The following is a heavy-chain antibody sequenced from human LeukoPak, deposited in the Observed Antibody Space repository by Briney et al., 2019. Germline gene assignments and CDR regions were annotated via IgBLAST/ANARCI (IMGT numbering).Heavy chain of an antibody. V-gene: IGHV4-34*01. D-gene: IGHD3-22*01. CDR1: GGSFNGYY. J-gene: IGHJ6*03. CDR3: TRGSIAYYYMDV. Sequence: SETLSLTCAVYGGSFNGYYWSWIRQPPGKGLEWIGEINHSGSTNYSPSLKSRVTLSVDTSKNQFSLRLSSVTAADTAVYYCTRGSIAYYYMDVWGKGTTVTISS. CDR2: INHSGST.